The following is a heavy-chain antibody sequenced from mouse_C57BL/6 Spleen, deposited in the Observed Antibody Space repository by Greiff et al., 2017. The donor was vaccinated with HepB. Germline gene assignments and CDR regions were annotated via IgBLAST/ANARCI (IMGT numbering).Heavy chain of an antibody. CDR3: AYLRESPGYFDY. Sequence: QVQLQQSGAELVRPGASVKLSCKASGYTFTDYYINWVKQRPGQGLEWIARIYPGSGNTYYNEKFKGKATLTAEKSSSTAYMQLSSLTSEDSAVYFCAYLRESPGYFDYWGQGTTLTVSS. CDR1: GYTFTDYY. V-gene: IGHV1-76*01. D-gene: IGHD5-1*01. J-gene: IGHJ2*01. CDR2: IYPGSGNT.